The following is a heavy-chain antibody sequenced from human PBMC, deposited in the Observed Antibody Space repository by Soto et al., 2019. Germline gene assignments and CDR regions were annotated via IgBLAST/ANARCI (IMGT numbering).Heavy chain of an antibody. Sequence: QVQLQESGPGLVKPSETLSLTCTVSGGSISSYYWSWIRQPPGKGLEWIGYIYYSGSTNYIPSLKSRVTISVDTSKNQFSLKLSSVTAADTAVYYCARSRTTVTPSGFQHWGQGTLVTVSS. CDR2: IYYSGST. CDR3: ARSRTTVTPSGFQH. D-gene: IGHD4-17*01. V-gene: IGHV4-59*01. J-gene: IGHJ1*01. CDR1: GGSISSYY.